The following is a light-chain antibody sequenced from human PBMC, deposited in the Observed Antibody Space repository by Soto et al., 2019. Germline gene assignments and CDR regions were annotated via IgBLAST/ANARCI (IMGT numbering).Light chain of an antibody. V-gene: IGKV3-20*01. CDR1: QSVSRNF. CDR3: LQYGTSPFT. J-gene: IGKJ4*01. Sequence: ENLLTQSPGTLSLSPGEEATLSCRASQSVSRNFLAWYQQRPGQAPRLLIHGASSRVNGIPDRFSGSGFGTDFTLTISRLGPEDFAVYYCLQYGTSPFTFGGGTRVTIK. CDR2: GAS.